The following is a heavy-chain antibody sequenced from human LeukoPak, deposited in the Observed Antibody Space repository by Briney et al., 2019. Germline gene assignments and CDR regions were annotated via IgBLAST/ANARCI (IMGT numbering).Heavy chain of an antibody. CDR1: GFTLSSNY. V-gene: IGHV3-66*01. J-gene: IGHJ4*02. D-gene: IGHD6-13*01. CDR3: ARAGPSSSWHQFDY. CDR2: IYSGGRT. Sequence: PGGSLRLSCAASGFTLSSNYMSWVRQAPGKGLEWVSVIYSGGRTYYADSVKGRFTISRDNSKNTLYLQMNRLRAEDTAVYYCARAGPSSSWHQFDYWGQGTLVTVSS.